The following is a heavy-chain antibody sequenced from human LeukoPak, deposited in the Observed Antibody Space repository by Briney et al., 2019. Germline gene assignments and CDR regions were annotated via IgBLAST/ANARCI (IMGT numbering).Heavy chain of an antibody. V-gene: IGHV3-66*01. J-gene: IGHJ5*02. CDR2: IYSGGST. Sequence: GGSLRLSCAASGFTVSSNYMSGVRQAPGKGLEWVSVIYSGGSTYYADSVKGRFTISRDNSKNTLYLQMNSLRAEDTAVYYCARDPRTNYYGIDFDWFDPWGQGTLVTVSS. CDR1: GFTVSSNY. CDR3: ARDPRTNYYGIDFDWFDP. D-gene: IGHD3-10*01.